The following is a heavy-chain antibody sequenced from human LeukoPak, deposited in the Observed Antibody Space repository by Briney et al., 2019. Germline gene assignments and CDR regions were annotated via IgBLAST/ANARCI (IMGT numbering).Heavy chain of an antibody. Sequence: GGSLRLSCAASGFTLTNYAMHWVRQPAGEGLEWVSALGTAGDTFYPGSVKGRFSISRDNAKKSLSLQMNSLRVEDTAIYYCARQSTPHGNFDYWGQGTLVTVSS. J-gene: IGHJ4*02. CDR1: GFTLTNYA. CDR2: LGTAGDT. CDR3: ARQSTPHGNFDY. D-gene: IGHD5-24*01. V-gene: IGHV3-13*01.